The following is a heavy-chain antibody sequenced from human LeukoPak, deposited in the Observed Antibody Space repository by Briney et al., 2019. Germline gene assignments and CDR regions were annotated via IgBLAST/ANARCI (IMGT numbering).Heavy chain of an antibody. V-gene: IGHV3-23*01. D-gene: IGHD6-19*01. CDR2: IRGNGET. Sequence: GGSLRLSCAASGLSFSSFAMSWVRQGPARGLEWVSSIRGNGETFYADSVKGRFTISRDNPKNTLYLQMNSLRTEDTAVYFCAKFEGATIPGWFNDYWGQGILVTVSS. CDR3: AKFEGATIPGWFNDY. CDR1: GLSFSSFA. J-gene: IGHJ4*02.